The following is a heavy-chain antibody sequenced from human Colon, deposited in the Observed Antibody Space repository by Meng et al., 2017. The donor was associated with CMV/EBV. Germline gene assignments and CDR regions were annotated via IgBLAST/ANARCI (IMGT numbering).Heavy chain of an antibody. J-gene: IGHJ4*02. Sequence: NVSCKASGYTFTSYGISWVRQAPGQGLEWMGWISPNTGDTSFAQKFQGGLTMTTDTSTRTAYMELKRLRSDDTAVYYCARILSGIFEYWGQGTLVTVSS. CDR3: ARILSGIFEY. CDR2: ISPNTGDT. CDR1: GYTFTSYG. V-gene: IGHV1-18*01. D-gene: IGHD3-3*01.